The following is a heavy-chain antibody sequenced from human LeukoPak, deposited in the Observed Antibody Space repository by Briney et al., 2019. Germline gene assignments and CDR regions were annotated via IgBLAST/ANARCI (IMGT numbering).Heavy chain of an antibody. V-gene: IGHV3-48*04. Sequence: GGSLRLSCAASGFTFSSYSMNWVRQAPGKGLEWVSYISSSSGTIYYADSVKGRFTISRDNAKDSLYLQMNSLRAEDTAVYYCARLPTYCSSTSCYLDYWGQGTLVTVSS. CDR2: ISSSSGTI. D-gene: IGHD2-2*01. CDR3: ARLPTYCSSTSCYLDY. CDR1: GFTFSSYS. J-gene: IGHJ4*02.